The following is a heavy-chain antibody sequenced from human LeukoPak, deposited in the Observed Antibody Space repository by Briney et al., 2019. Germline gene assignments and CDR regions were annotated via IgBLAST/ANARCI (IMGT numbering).Heavy chain of an antibody. CDR3: AKCVNSGYSYTYYYMDV. D-gene: IGHD5-18*01. V-gene: IGHV3-23*01. J-gene: IGHJ6*03. CDR2: ISGSGGST. Sequence: PGGSLRLSCAASGFTFSSYAMSWVRQAPGKGLEWVSAISGSGGSTYYADSVKGRFTISRDNSKNTLYLQMNSLRAEDAAVYYCAKCVNSGYSYTYYYMDVWGKGTTVTVSS. CDR1: GFTFSSYA.